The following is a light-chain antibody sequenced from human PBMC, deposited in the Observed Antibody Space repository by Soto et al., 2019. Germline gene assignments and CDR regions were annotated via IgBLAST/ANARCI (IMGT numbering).Light chain of an antibody. CDR3: QKYNSASFT. J-gene: IGKJ3*01. CDR1: QGISNY. CDR2: AAS. V-gene: IGKV1-27*01. Sequence: DIQMTQSPSSLSASVGDRVTITCRASQGISNYLAWYQQNPGKVPKLQIYAASTLQSGVPSRFSGSGSGRDFSLTISSLEPEDVATYYCQKYNSASFTFGPGTKVDIK.